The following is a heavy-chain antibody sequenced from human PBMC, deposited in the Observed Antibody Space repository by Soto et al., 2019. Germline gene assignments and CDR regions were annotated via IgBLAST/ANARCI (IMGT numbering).Heavy chain of an antibody. CDR1: GFTFSSYA. CDR3: ANLEWLFGSGAY. V-gene: IGHV3-23*01. J-gene: IGHJ4*02. Sequence: EVQLLESGGGLVQPGGSLRLSCAASGFTFSSYAMSWVRQAPGKGLEWVSAISGSGGSTYYADSVKGRFTISRDNSKNTLYLQMNSLRAEDTAVYYCANLEWLFGSGAYWGQGTLVTVSS. CDR2: ISGSGGST. D-gene: IGHD3-3*01.